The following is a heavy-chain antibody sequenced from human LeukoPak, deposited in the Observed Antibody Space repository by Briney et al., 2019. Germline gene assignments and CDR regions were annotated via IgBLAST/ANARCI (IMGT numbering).Heavy chain of an antibody. CDR2: IYYSGST. V-gene: IGHV4-59*08. CDR1: GGSISSYY. CDR3: ARLGPAYHYYYGMDV. Sequence: SETLSLICTVSGGSISSYYWSWIRQPPGKGLEWSGYIYYSGSTNYNPSLKSRVTISVDTSKNQFSLKLSSVTAADTAVYYCARLGPAYHYYYGMDVWGQGTTVTVSS. J-gene: IGHJ6*02.